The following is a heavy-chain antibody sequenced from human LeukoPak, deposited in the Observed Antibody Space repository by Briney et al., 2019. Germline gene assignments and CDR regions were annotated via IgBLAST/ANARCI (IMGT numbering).Heavy chain of an antibody. CDR2: IYTSGST. Sequence: SETPSLTCTVSGGSISSYYWSWIRQPPGKGLEWIGYIYTSGSTNYNPSLKSRVTISVDTSKNQFSLKLSSVTAADTAVYYCARQEGGYGSGSVFDYWGQGTLVTVSS. CDR3: ARQEGGYGSGSVFDY. D-gene: IGHD3-10*01. V-gene: IGHV4-4*09. J-gene: IGHJ4*02. CDR1: GGSISSYY.